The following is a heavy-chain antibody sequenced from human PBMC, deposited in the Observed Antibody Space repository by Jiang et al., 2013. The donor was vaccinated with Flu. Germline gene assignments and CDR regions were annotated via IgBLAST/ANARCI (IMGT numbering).Heavy chain of an antibody. J-gene: IGHJ3*02. D-gene: IGHD1-26*01. CDR1: GGTFSSYT. V-gene: IGHV1-69*02. Sequence: GAEVKKPGSSVKVSCKASGGTFSSYTISWVRQAPGQGLEWMGRIIPILGIANYAQKFQGRVTITADKSTSTAYMELSSLRSEDTAVYYCARTRELEDAFDIWGQGTMVTVSS. CDR2: IIPILGIA. CDR3: ARTRELEDAFDI.